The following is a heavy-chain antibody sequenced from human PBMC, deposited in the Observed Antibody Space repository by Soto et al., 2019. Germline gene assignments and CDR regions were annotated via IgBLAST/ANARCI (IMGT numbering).Heavy chain of an antibody. Sequence: TSANPSPTCTATVTSISSGSHYWGWIWHPAGKGLEWIGRIYTSGSTNYNPSLKSRVTMSVDTSKNQFSLKLSSVTAADTAVYYCARGWGRLVDLLDYWGQGILVTAYS. D-gene: IGHD1-26*01. V-gene: IGHV4-61*02. CDR2: IYTSGST. CDR1: VTSISSGSHY. CDR3: ARGWGRLVDLLDY. J-gene: IGHJ4*02.